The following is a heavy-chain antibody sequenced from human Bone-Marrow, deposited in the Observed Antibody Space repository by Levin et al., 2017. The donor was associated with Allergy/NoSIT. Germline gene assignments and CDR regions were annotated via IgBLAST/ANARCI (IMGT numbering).Heavy chain of an antibody. J-gene: IGHJ4*02. CDR2: IYHSGST. D-gene: IGHD2-15*01. V-gene: IGHV4-38-2*01. Sequence: SETLSLTCAVSGYSISSDYYWGWIRQPPGELLEWIGNIYHSGSTYYNPSLKSRVTISVDTSKNQFSLKVTSVTAADTAVYYCARTLGYCSGDSCYFYFDYWGRGTLVTVSS. CDR3: ARTLGYCSGDSCYFYFDY. CDR1: GYSISSDYY.